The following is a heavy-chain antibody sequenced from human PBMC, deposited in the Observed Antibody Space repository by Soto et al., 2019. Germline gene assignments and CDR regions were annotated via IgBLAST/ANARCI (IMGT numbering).Heavy chain of an antibody. D-gene: IGHD3-3*01. CDR2: IYSSGST. J-gene: IGHJ5*02. CDR1: GGAINSYY. Sequence: SETLSLTCTVSGGAINSYYWTWIRQPAGKGLEWIGRIYSSGSTKYNPSLQSRITMSLDTSKNQFSLRLTSVTAADTAVYYCARGQRFSDWFDPWGQGTLVTVSS. CDR3: ARGQRFSDWFDP. V-gene: IGHV4-4*07.